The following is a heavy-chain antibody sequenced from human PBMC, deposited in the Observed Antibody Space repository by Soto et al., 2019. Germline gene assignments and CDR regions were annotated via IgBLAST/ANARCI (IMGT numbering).Heavy chain of an antibody. CDR1: GVSIINNY. CDR3: ARREDTFDF. J-gene: IGHJ4*02. Sequence: PSETLSLTCAVSGVSIINNYWTWIRQPAGKGLEWLGRVYSSGRTTYNPSLKSRLTMSVDTSKNQFSLHLSSVTAADTAVYYCARREDTFDFWGQGMLVTSPQ. CDR2: VYSSGRT. V-gene: IGHV4-4*07.